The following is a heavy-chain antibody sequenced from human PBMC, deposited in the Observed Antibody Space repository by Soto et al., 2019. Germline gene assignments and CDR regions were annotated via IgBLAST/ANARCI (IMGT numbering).Heavy chain of an antibody. CDR1: GFPFSNHA. D-gene: IGHD6-6*01. CDR3: VTWGGIEARNLDH. V-gene: IGHV3-64D*06. CDR2: INYNGGTT. J-gene: IGHJ4*02. Sequence: GGSLRLSCSASGFPFSNHAMHWVRQAPGKGLEYVSPINYNGGTTYYVDSVKGRFTISRDNSKNTLYLQMSSLKVEDTAMYHCVTWGGIEARNLDHWGQGTLVTVSS.